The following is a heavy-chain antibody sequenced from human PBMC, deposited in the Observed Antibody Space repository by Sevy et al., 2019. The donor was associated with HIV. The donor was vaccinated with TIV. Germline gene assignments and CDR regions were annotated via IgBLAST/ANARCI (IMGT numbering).Heavy chain of an antibody. V-gene: IGHV3-7*01. D-gene: IGHD3-3*01. CDR2: IKQDGSEK. CDR1: GFTFSRYC. Sequence: GGSLRLSCAASGFTFSRYCMSWVRQAPGKGLEWVANIKQDGSEKYYVDSVKGRFTISRDNAKNSLYLQMNSLRAEDTAVYYCARDSITSFGVVQRGSGFDHWGQGTLVTVSS. J-gene: IGHJ4*02. CDR3: ARDSITSFGVVQRGSGFDH.